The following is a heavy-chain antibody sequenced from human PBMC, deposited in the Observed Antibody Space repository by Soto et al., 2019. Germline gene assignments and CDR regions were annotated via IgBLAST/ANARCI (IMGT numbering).Heavy chain of an antibody. CDR2: ISGSGGST. V-gene: IGHV3-23*01. J-gene: IGHJ4*02. CDR1: GFTFSSFA. CDR3: ENPSHYSGSY. Sequence: EVQLLESGGGLVQPEGSLRLSCAASGFTFSSFAMRWVRQAPGKGLEWVSGISGSGGSTYYADPVKGRFTISRANSKNTLSLHMNSLRAEDTAVYYCENPSHYSGSYLGQGTLVTVSS. D-gene: IGHD1-26*01.